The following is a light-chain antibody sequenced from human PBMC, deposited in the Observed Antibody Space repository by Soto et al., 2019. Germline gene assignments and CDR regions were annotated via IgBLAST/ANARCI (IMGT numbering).Light chain of an antibody. Sequence: DSVMRQSEDSLAVSRGARATINCKYSHSRLYRSNNKTYLAWYQKKPGQPPKLLSSWASTRESGVPDRFSGSGSETDFTLTIRNLKAEDVEVYYCQQYYSLPVTFGGGTKVDIK. CDR1: HSRLYRSNNKTY. J-gene: IGKJ4*01. V-gene: IGKV4-1*01. CDR3: QQYYSLPVT. CDR2: WAS.